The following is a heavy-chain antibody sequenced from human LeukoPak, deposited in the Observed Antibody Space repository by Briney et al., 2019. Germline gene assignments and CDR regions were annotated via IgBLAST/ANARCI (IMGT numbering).Heavy chain of an antibody. Sequence: PSETLSLTCAAYGGSFSGYYWSWIRQPPGKGLEWIGEINHSGSTNYNPSLKSRVTISVDTSKNQSSLKLSSVTAADTAVYYCARLQSYCSGGSCYGYYYYYGMDVWGQGTTVTVSS. V-gene: IGHV4-34*01. J-gene: IGHJ6*02. CDR2: INHSGST. D-gene: IGHD2-15*01. CDR1: GGSFSGYY. CDR3: ARLQSYCSGGSCYGYYYYYGMDV.